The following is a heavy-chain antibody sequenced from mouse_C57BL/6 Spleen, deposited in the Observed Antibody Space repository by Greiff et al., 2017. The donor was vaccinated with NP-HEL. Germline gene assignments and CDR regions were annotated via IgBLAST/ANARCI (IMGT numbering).Heavy chain of an antibody. CDR2: ISYDGSN. Sequence: ESGPGLVKPSQSLSLTCSVTGYSITSGYYWNWIRQFPGNKLEWMGYISYDGSNNYNPSLKNRIPITRDTSKNQFCLKLNSVTTEDTATYYCARGDIYYAMDYWGQGTSVTVSS. CDR1: GYSITSGYY. J-gene: IGHJ4*01. CDR3: ARGDIYYAMDY. V-gene: IGHV3-6*01.